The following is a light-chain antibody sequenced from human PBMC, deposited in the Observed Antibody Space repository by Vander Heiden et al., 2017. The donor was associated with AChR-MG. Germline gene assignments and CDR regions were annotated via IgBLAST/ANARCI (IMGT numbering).Light chain of an antibody. V-gene: IGKV3-15*01. CDR3: QQYNNWPRT. J-gene: IGKJ3*01. CDR2: GAS. CDR1: QGVSNS. Sequence: DIVMTQSSATLSVSQGERATPPCRASQGVSNSLAWYQQKPGQAPRLLIYGASTTAPGIPARFSGSGSGTEFTLTINSLQSEDFAVYYCQQYNNWPRTFGPGTKVDIK.